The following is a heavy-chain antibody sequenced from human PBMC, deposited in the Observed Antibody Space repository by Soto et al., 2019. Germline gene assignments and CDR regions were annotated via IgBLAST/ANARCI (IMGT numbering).Heavy chain of an antibody. Sequence: GGSLRLSCAASGFTFSSYGMHWVRQAPGKGLEWVAVIWYDGSNKYYADSVKGRFTISRDNSKNTLYLQMNSLRAEDAAVYCGERAGYSSSWRDFDIWGQGTMVTVSS. J-gene: IGHJ3*02. CDR1: GFTFSSYG. V-gene: IGHV3-33*08. D-gene: IGHD6-13*01. CDR2: IWYDGSNK. CDR3: ERAGYSSSWRDFDI.